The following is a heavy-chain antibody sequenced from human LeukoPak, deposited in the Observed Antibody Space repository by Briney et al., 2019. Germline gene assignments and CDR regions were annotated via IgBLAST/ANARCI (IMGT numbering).Heavy chain of an antibody. CDR3: AKEAGSSGWYRGPDAFDI. J-gene: IGHJ3*02. Sequence: GGSLRLSCAASGFTFSSYAMSWVRQAPGKGLEWVSAISGSGGSTYYADSVKGRFTISKDNSKNTLYLQMNSLRAEDTAVYYCAKEAGSSGWYRGPDAFDIWGQGTMVTVSS. V-gene: IGHV3-23*01. D-gene: IGHD6-19*01. CDR1: GFTFSSYA. CDR2: ISGSGGST.